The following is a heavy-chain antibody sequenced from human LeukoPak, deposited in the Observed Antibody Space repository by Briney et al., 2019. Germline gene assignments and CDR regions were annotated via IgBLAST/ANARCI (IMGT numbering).Heavy chain of an antibody. CDR3: ARDEVGIFDY. D-gene: IGHD1-26*01. CDR1: GYTFTGYF. CDR2: INPNSGGT. J-gene: IGHJ4*02. Sequence: ASVKFSSKAAGYTFTGYFMHWVRQAPGQGLEWMGWINPNSGGTNYAQKFQGRVTMTRDTSISTAYMELSRLRSDDTAVYYCARDEVGIFDYWGQGTLVTVSS. V-gene: IGHV1-2*02.